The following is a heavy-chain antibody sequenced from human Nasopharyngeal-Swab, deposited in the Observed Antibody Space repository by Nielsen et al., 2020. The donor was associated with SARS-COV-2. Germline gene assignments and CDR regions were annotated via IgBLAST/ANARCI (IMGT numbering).Heavy chain of an antibody. CDR2: IYYSGST. V-gene: IGHV4-59*13. CDR3: ARDRCSGGSCSFYYYYGMDV. Sequence: SDTLSLTCTVSGGSISSYYWNWIRQPPGKGLEWIGYIYYSGSTNYNPSLKSRVTISVDTSKNQFSLKLTSVTAADTAVYYCARDRCSGGSCSFYYYYGMDVWGQGTTVTVSS. J-gene: IGHJ6*02. CDR1: GGSISSYY. D-gene: IGHD2-15*01.